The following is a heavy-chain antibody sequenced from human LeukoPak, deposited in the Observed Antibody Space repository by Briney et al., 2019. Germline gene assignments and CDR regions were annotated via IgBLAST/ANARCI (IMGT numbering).Heavy chain of an antibody. J-gene: IGHJ5*02. CDR1: GGSISSGDYY. Sequence: SETLSLTCTVSGGSISSGDYYWSWIRQPPGKGLEWIGCIYYSGSTYYNPSLKSRVTISVDTSKSQFSLKLSSVTAADTAVYYCARGGSESGYSYGFANWFDPWGQGTLVTVSS. CDR3: ARGGSESGYSYGFANWFDP. D-gene: IGHD5-18*01. CDR2: IYYSGST. V-gene: IGHV4-30-4*01.